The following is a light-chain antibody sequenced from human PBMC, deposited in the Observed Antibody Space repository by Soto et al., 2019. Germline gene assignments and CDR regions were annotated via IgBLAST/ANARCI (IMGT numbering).Light chain of an antibody. CDR3: QQYRSYST. J-gene: IGKJ1*01. Sequence: DIQMTQSPATLSASVGDRVTITCRASQSIEDLLAWYQQKPGIAPKLLVYRASTLESGVPSRFSGSGSRTEFTLTINSLQPDDFATYFCQQYRSYSTFGQGTKVEI. V-gene: IGKV1-5*03. CDR2: RAS. CDR1: QSIEDL.